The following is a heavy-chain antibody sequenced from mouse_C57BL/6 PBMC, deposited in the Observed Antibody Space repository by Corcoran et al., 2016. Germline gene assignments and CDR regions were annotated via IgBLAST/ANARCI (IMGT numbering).Heavy chain of an antibody. CDR1: GYTFTDYY. Sequence: EVQLQQSGPELVKPGASVKISCKASGYTFTDYYMNWVKQSHGKSIEWIGDINPNNGGTSYNQKFKGKATLTVDKSSSTAYMELRSLTSEDSAVYYCADYYGSSPHWGQGTLVTVSA. CDR2: INPNNGGT. CDR3: ADYYGSSPH. D-gene: IGHD1-1*01. J-gene: IGHJ3*01. V-gene: IGHV1-26*01.